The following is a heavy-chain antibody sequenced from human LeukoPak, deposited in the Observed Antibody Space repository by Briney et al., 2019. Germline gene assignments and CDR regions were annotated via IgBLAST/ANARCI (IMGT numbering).Heavy chain of an antibody. Sequence: ASVKVSCKTSGYTFINYAITWVRQAPGGGLEWMGTISTYNGYRSHAQKFRGRVTMTTDTSTSTAYMELSSLRSEDTAVYYCASASSGGSCYWSWGQGTLVTVSS. CDR3: ASASSGGSCYWS. D-gene: IGHD2-15*01. V-gene: IGHV1-18*01. CDR2: ISTYNGYR. CDR1: GYTFINYA. J-gene: IGHJ4*02.